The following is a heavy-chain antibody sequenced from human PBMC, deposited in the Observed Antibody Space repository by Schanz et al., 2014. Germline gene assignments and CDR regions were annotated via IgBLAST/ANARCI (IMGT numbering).Heavy chain of an antibody. V-gene: IGHV1-46*01. J-gene: IGHJ2*01. D-gene: IGHD6-6*01. CDR3: ARAGQDFEYSSLSPIWYFDL. CDR2: INPSGGST. Sequence: QLVQSGSEFRKPGASVKVSCKASGYIFSSYAIHWVRQAPGQGLEWMATINPSGGSTSFAQKFQGRVTMTRATSTSTVNMELTSLRSEDTAVYYCARAGQDFEYSSLSPIWYFDLWGRGTLVTVSS. CDR1: GYIFSSYA.